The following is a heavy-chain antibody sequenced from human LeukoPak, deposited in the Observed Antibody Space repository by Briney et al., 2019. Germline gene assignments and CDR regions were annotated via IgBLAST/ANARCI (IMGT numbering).Heavy chain of an antibody. Sequence: PGGSLRLSCAASGFTFSSYGMHWVRQAPGKGLEWVAVISYDGSNKYYADSVKGRFTISRDNSKNTLYLQMNSLRAEDTAVYYCAKGAPSWELLAAFDIWGQGTVVTVSS. V-gene: IGHV3-30*18. CDR2: ISYDGSNK. CDR3: AKGAPSWELLAAFDI. J-gene: IGHJ3*02. CDR1: GFTFSSYG. D-gene: IGHD1-26*01.